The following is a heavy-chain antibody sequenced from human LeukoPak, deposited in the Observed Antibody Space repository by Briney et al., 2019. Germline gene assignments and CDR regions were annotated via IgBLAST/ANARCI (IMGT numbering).Heavy chain of an antibody. CDR3: VRDSPHSGFNVDFDC. D-gene: IGHD2-15*01. Sequence: ASVKVSCKASGYTFTSYYMHWVRQAPGQGLEWMGIINPSGGSTSYARKFQGRVTMTRDTSTSTVYMELSSLRSEDTAVYYCVRDSPHSGFNVDFDCWGQGTLVTVSS. J-gene: IGHJ4*02. V-gene: IGHV1-46*01. CDR2: INPSGGST. CDR1: GYTFTSYY.